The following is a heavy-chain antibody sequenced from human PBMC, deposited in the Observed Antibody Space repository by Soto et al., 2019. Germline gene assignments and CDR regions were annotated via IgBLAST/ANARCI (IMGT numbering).Heavy chain of an antibody. D-gene: IGHD5-18*01. CDR1: GGSISSYY. CDR2: IYYSGST. Sequence: SETLSLTCTVSGGSISSYYWSWIRQPPGKGLEWIGYIYYSGSTNYNPSLKSRVTISVDTSKNQFSLKLSSVTAADTAVYYCARESVRMDTAMVTEMFSWGQGTLVTVSS. CDR3: ARESVRMDTAMVTEMFS. V-gene: IGHV4-59*01. J-gene: IGHJ5*02.